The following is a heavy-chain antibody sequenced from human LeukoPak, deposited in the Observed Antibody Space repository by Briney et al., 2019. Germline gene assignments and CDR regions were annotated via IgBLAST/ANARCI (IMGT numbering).Heavy chain of an antibody. CDR2: ISYDGNNK. CDR3: AKPYYYGSRSYMDY. V-gene: IGHV3-30-3*02. Sequence: GRSLRLSCAASGFTFSSSAIHWVRQAPGKGLEWVAVISYDGNNKYYADSVKGRFTISRDNSKNTLYLQMNSLRPEDTAVYYCAKPYYYGSRSYMDYWGQGTLVTVSS. D-gene: IGHD3-10*01. J-gene: IGHJ4*02. CDR1: GFTFSSSA.